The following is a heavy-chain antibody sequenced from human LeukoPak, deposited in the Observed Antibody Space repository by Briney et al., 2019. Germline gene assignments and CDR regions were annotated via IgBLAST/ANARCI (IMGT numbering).Heavy chain of an antibody. J-gene: IGHJ4*02. D-gene: IGHD5-24*01. CDR2: ISSSGSTI. Sequence: GGSLRLSCAASGFTFSDYYMSWIRQAPGKGLEWVSYISSSGSTIYYADSVKGRFTISRDNAKNSLYLQMNSLRAEDTAVYYCARSLRSSLEMATIFDYWGQGTLVTVSS. CDR1: GFTFSDYY. V-gene: IGHV3-11*01. CDR3: ARSLRSSLEMATIFDY.